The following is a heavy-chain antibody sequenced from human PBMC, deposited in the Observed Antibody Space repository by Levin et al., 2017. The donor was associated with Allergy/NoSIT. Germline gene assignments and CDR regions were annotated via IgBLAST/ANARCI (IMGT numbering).Heavy chain of an antibody. D-gene: IGHD2-21*01. CDR2: IHYDGNT. V-gene: IGHV4-59*01. J-gene: IGHJ2*01. Sequence: SETLSLTCTVSGDSISSYYWSWIRQPPGRGLEWIGYIHYDGNTNYNPSLTSRITISLDTSKNEFSLTLRSVSAADTAVYYCAREYGGDWYFDLWGRGTLVTVSS. CDR3: AREYGGDWYFDL. CDR1: GDSISSYY.